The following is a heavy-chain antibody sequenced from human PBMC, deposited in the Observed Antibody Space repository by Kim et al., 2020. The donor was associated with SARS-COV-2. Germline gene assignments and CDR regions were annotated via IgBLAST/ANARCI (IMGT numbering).Heavy chain of an antibody. CDR1: GFTFSDHY. CDR3: AREDLYSNHIYYYYGMDV. Sequence: GGSLRLSCAASGFTFSDHYMDWVRQAPGKGLEWVGRTRNKANSYTTEYAASVKGRFTISRDDSKNSLYLQMNSLKTEDTAVYYCAREDLYSNHIYYYYGMDVWGQGTTVTVSS. J-gene: IGHJ6*02. CDR2: TRNKANSYTT. V-gene: IGHV3-72*01. D-gene: IGHD4-4*01.